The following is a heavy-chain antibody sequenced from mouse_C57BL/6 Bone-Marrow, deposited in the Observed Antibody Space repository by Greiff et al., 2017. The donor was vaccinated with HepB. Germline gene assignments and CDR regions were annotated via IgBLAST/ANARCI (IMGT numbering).Heavy chain of an antibody. CDR1: GFSLTSYG. D-gene: IGHD2-3*01. J-gene: IGHJ3*01. V-gene: IGHV2-2*01. CDR2: IWSGGST. CDR3: ARSYYGYYGFAY. Sequence: VKLMESGPGLVQPSQRLSITCTVSGFSLTSYGVHWVRQSPGKGLEWLGVIWSGGSTDYNAAFISRLSISKDNSKSQVFFNMNSLQADDTAIYYCARSYYGYYGFAYWGQGTLVTVSA.